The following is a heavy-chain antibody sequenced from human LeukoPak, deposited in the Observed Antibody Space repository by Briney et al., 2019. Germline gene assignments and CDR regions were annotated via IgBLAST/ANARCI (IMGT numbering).Heavy chain of an antibody. CDR3: AATSFGIAAAGDY. CDR2: IVVGSGNT. CDR1: GFTFTSSA. D-gene: IGHD6-13*01. J-gene: IGHJ4*02. Sequence: SVKVSCKASGFTFTSSAVQWVRQARGQRLERIGWIVVGSGNTNYAQKFQERVTITRDMSTSTAYMELSSLRSEDTAVYYCAATSFGIAAAGDYWGQGTLVTVSS. V-gene: IGHV1-58*01.